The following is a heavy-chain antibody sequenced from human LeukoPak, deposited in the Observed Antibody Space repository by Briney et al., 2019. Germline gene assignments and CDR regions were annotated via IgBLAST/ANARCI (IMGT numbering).Heavy chain of an antibody. CDR1: GASISSYY. CDR3: ARGLQGGIVEPI. J-gene: IGHJ4*02. CDR2: IYSRGST. Sequence: NTSETLSLTCTVSGASISSYYWSWIRQPAGKGLEWIGRIYSRGSTNYNPSLKSRVTMSVDTSKNQFSLKLISVTAADTAVYYCARGLQGGIVEPIWGQGTLVTVSS. D-gene: IGHD1-26*01. V-gene: IGHV4-4*07.